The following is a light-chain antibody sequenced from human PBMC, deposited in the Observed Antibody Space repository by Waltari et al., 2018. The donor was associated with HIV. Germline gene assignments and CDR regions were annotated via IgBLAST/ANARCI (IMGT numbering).Light chain of an antibody. J-gene: IGKJ4*01. V-gene: IGKV3D-15*01. CDR2: GAS. CDR3: QQYQNWPIT. Sequence: ILMTQSPVTLSVSPGERATLSCWASQSIRTNLAWYEQKPGQTPRLLIYGASTRATGTPARFSGSGSGTEFTLTISSLQSEDLAFYYCQQYQNWPITFGGGTKVEIK. CDR1: QSIRTN.